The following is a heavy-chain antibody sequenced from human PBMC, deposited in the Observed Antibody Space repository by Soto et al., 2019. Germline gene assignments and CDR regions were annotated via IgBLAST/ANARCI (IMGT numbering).Heavy chain of an antibody. CDR3: AREGPDLPRPVILRYFAWFAWDPWLDP. Sequence: ASVKVSCKPSGYTFTSYYMHWVRQAPGQGLEWMGIINPSGGSTSYAQKFQGRVTMTRDTSTSTVYMELSSLRSEDTAVYYCAREGPDLPRPVILRYFAWFAWDPWLDPWGQGPLVTV. V-gene: IGHV1-46*01. D-gene: IGHD3-9*01. J-gene: IGHJ5*02. CDR1: GYTFTSYY. CDR2: INPSGGST.